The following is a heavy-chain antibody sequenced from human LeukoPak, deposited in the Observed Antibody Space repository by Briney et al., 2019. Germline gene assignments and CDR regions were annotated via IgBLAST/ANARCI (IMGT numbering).Heavy chain of an antibody. V-gene: IGHV3-7*04. CDR3: VTGDWYFES. CDR1: GFNFGDSR. J-gene: IGHJ4*02. Sequence: GALRLSCAASGFNFGDSRMTWVRQAPGKGLQWVANVNQDGTEKHFLDSVEGRFTISRDNAKKSLYLQMSSLRPEDTALYFCVTGDWYFESWGQGTLVTVSS. D-gene: IGHD2-21*01. CDR2: VNQDGTEK.